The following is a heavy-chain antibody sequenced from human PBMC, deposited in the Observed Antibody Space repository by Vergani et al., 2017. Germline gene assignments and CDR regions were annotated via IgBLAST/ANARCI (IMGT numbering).Heavy chain of an antibody. Sequence: QVQLQESGPGLVKPSETLSLICAVSGHSISSGYYWGWIRQPPGKGLEWIGSIYHSGSTYYNPSLKSRVTISVDTSKNQFSLKLSSVTAADTAVYYCARPGSSSWYQVSWYFDLWGRGTLVTVSS. CDR3: ARPGSSSWYQVSWYFDL. J-gene: IGHJ2*01. CDR1: GHSISSGYY. D-gene: IGHD6-13*01. V-gene: IGHV4-38-2*01. CDR2: IYHSGST.